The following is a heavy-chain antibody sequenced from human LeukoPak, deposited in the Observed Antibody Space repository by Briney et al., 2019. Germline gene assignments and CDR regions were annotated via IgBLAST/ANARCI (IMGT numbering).Heavy chain of an antibody. J-gene: IGHJ3*02. CDR1: GFTFSSYA. Sequence: GGSLRLSCAASGFTFSSYAMSWVRQAPGKGLEWVSAISGSGGSTYYADSVKGRFTISRDNSKNTLYLQMNSLRAEDTAVYYCAKEHHYYDSSGSTAGAFDIWGQGTMVTVSS. V-gene: IGHV3-23*01. CDR2: ISGSGGST. CDR3: AKEHHYYDSSGSTAGAFDI. D-gene: IGHD3-22*01.